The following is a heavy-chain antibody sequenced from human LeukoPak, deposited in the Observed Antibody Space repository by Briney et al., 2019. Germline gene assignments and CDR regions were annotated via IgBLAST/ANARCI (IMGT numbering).Heavy chain of an antibody. CDR1: GDSVSNDRYY. CDR3: ARYNWDTWFDP. V-gene: IGHV4-61*01. J-gene: IGHJ5*02. D-gene: IGHD1-1*01. CDR2: IRYSGHT. Sequence: SETLSLTCTVSGDSVSNDRYYWTWIRQSPGKGLEWIAYIRYSGHTNYNPSLDTRVTISLDASKNQLSLRLYSVTAADTAMYYCARYNWDTWFDPWGQGALVTVSS.